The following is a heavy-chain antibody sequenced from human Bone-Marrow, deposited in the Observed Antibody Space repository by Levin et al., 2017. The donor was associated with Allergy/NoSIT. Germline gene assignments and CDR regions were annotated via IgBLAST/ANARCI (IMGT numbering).Heavy chain of an antibody. J-gene: IGHJ4*03. CDR1: RFTFYNYA. D-gene: IGHD2-2*01. CDR3: ARVAVLDCTGTSCYFDF. Sequence: GGSLRLSCAASRFTFYNYAMAWLRLAPGKGLEWVSAISAKGDFTFYADSVKGRFTISRDNSRNIVYLQMSSLRADDTAVYHRARVAVLDCTGTSCYFDFWGQGTLVTVSS. V-gene: IGHV3-23*01. CDR2: ISAKGDFT.